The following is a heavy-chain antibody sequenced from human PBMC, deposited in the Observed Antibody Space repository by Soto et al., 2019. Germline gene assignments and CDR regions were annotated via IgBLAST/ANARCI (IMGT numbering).Heavy chain of an antibody. D-gene: IGHD5-18*01. Sequence: GESLKISCKGSGYSFTSYWIGWVRQMPGKGLEWMGIIYPGDSDTRYSPSFQGQVTISADKSISTAYLQWSSLKASDTAMYYCARQKIGYSYGYILNHYYGMDVWGQGTTVTVSS. J-gene: IGHJ6*02. V-gene: IGHV5-51*01. CDR3: ARQKIGYSYGYILNHYYGMDV. CDR2: IYPGDSDT. CDR1: GYSFTSYW.